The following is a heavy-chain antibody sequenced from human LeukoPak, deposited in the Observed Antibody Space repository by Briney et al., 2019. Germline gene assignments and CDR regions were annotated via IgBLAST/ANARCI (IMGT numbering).Heavy chain of an antibody. V-gene: IGHV4-34*01. CDR2: INHSGST. CDR3: ARTYSGSYYARYYFDY. D-gene: IGHD1-26*01. CDR1: GGSFSGYY. Sequence: SETLFLTCAVYGGSFSGYYWSWIRQPPGKGLEWIGEINHSGSTNYNPSLKSRVTISVDTSKNQFSLKLSSVTAADTAVYYCARTYSGSYYARYYFDYWGQGTLVTVSS. J-gene: IGHJ4*02.